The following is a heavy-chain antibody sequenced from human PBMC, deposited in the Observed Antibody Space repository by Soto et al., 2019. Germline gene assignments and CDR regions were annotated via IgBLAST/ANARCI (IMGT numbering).Heavy chain of an antibody. CDR3: AKGFGTYSDFWSALFDY. J-gene: IGHJ4*02. CDR2: ISHDGTNK. Sequence: QVQLVESGGGVVQPGRSLRLSCAASGFTFSTYGMHWVRQAPGKGLEWVAVISHDGTNKYYTDSVKGRFTISRDNSKNTLYLKRNSLRAQDTGVYYCAKGFGTYSDFWSALFDYWGQGTLVTISS. CDR1: GFTFSTYG. D-gene: IGHD3-3*01. V-gene: IGHV3-30*18.